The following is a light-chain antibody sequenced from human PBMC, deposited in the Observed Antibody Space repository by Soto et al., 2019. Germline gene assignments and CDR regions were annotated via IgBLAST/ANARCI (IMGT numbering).Light chain of an antibody. CDR3: QSYDTSLSGSV. Sequence: QSVLTQPPSVSGAPGQRVTISCTGSSSNIGAGYDVHWYQQLPGTAPKVFIYGNSNRPSGVPDRFSGSKSGTSASLAITGLQAEDEADYYCQSYDTSLSGSVFGGGTQLTVL. J-gene: IGLJ2*01. V-gene: IGLV1-40*01. CDR2: GNS. CDR1: SSNIGAGYD.